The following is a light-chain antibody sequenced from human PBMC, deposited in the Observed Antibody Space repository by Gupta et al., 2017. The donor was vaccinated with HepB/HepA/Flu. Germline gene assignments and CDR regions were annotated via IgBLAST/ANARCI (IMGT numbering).Light chain of an antibody. Sequence: FVLTQPPPPSGTPAQRVTISSPGGRSNIGINNVNWYQQLPGTAPKLLIYKSDQRPSGVPDRFSGSKSDTSASLAITGLQSEDEAEYYCAAWDDSLDVRLFGGGTKLTVL. J-gene: IGLJ3*02. CDR1: RSNIGINN. CDR3: AAWDDSLDVRL. V-gene: IGLV1-44*01. CDR2: KSD.